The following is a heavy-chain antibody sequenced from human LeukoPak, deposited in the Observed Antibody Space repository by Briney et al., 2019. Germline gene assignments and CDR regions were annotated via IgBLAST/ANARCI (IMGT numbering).Heavy chain of an antibody. CDR3: ARGDYIRGNIHYNAEYFQH. J-gene: IGHJ1*01. CDR2: IDYSGNT. V-gene: IGHV4-59*01. CDR1: NGSISSDY. Sequence: NPSETLSLACTVSNGSISSDYWCWIRQRPRKRPEWICYIDYSGNTHFNPSLRSRSTMSLDTSMRQFFLRLSSVTAADSAVYFCARGDYIRGNIHYNAEYFQHWGEGIPGTVSS. D-gene: IGHD3-16*01.